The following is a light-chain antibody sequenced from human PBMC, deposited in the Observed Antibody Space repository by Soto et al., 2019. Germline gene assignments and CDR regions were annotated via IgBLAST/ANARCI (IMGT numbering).Light chain of an antibody. CDR3: QQSYTTPYT. Sequence: DIQMTQSPSSLSASVGDRVTITCRASQSIRSYLNWYHQKPGKTPHLLIYGASNLQSGAPSRFTGSGSGTHFTLTISSLQPEEFATYYCQQSYTTPYTFGQGTKLQIK. CDR1: QSIRSY. CDR2: GAS. J-gene: IGKJ2*01. V-gene: IGKV1-39*01.